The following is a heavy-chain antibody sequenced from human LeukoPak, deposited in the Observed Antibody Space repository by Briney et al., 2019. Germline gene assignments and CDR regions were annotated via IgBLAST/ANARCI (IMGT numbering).Heavy chain of an antibody. CDR3: AKSASSYCSSTSCLKYYFDY. V-gene: IGHV3-33*06. D-gene: IGHD2-2*01. CDR1: GFTFSSYG. J-gene: IGHJ4*02. Sequence: GRSLRLSCAASGFTFSSYGMHWVRQAPGKGLEWVAIIWYDGSNKYCADSVKGRFTISRDNSKNTLYLQMNSLRAEDTAVYYCAKSASSYCSSTSCLKYYFDYWGQGTLVTVSS. CDR2: IWYDGSNK.